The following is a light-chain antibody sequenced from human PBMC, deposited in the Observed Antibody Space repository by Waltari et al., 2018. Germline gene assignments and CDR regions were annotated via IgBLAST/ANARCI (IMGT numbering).Light chain of an antibody. V-gene: IGKV1-39*01. CDR2: AAS. CDR1: QSVGNY. CDR3: QQTYSAPLS. J-gene: IGKJ4*01. Sequence: IQMTQSPSSLSASVGDRVTITCRASQSVGNYLNWYQQRPGQAPKVLIYAASTLQSGVPSRFSGRGSGTDFTLTINSLQPEDLSIYYCQQTYSAPLSFGGGTKVEMK.